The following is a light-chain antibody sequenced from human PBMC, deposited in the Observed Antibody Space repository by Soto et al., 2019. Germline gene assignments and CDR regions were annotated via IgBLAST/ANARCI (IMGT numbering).Light chain of an antibody. V-gene: IGLV2-11*01. Sequence: QSALAQPASVSGSPGQSITISCTGTSGFVGSFSLVSWYQQHPGKAPKLMIYDVNKRPSGVPDRFSGSKSGSTASLTISGLQAEDEADYYCCSYAGSYSYAFATGTKLTVL. CDR3: CSYAGSYSYA. CDR2: DVN. CDR1: SGFVGSFSL. J-gene: IGLJ1*01.